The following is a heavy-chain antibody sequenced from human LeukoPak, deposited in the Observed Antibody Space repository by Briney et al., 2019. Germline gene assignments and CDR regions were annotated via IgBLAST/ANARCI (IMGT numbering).Heavy chain of an antibody. CDR2: IKSDGSST. V-gene: IGHV3-74*01. Sequence: GGSLRLSCAASGFTFRSYWMHWVRLPPGKGLVWVSRIKSDGSSTSYADFVKGRFTISRDNAKNTLYLQMNSLRAEDTAVYYCAKTRYLNTWGQGALVTVSS. D-gene: IGHD3-9*01. CDR1: GFTFRSYW. CDR3: AKTRYLNT. J-gene: IGHJ4*02.